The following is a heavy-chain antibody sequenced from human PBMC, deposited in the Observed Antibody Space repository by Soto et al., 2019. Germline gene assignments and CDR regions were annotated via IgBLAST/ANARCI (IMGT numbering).Heavy chain of an antibody. J-gene: IGHJ3*02. CDR3: ASRGGGSLAKAAFDI. D-gene: IGHD5-12*01. V-gene: IGHV1-58*02. CDR2: IVVGSGNT. CDR1: GFTFTSSA. Sequence: ASVKVSCKASGFTFTSSAMQCVRQARGQRLEWIGWIVVGSGNTNYAQKFQERVTITRDMSTSTAYMELSSLRSEDTAVYYCASRGGGSLAKAAFDIWGQGTMVTVSS.